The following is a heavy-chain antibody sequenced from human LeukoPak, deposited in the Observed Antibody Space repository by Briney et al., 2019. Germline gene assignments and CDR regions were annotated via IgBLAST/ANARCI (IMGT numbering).Heavy chain of an antibody. D-gene: IGHD2-2*01. J-gene: IGHJ4*02. V-gene: IGHV3-7*01. CDR3: ASDLPRDIVVVPAGIRDY. CDR1: GFTFSNYW. Sequence: PGGSLRLSWEGSGFTFSNYWMSWVRQAPGKGLEWVANIQQHGSETYYGDSVKGRFTISRDNSKNPLYLQMNSLRAEDTAVYYCASDLPRDIVVVPAGIRDYWGRGTLVTVSS. CDR2: IQQHGSET.